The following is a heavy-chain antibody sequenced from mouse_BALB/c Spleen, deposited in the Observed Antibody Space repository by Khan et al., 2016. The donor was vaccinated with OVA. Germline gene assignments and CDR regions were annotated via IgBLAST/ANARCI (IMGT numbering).Heavy chain of an antibody. D-gene: IGHD2-12*01. CDR2: ISSTGST. CDR3: ARSLYYSYGYALDC. J-gene: IGHJ4*01. Sequence: VQLKESGPGLVKPSQSLSLTCTVTGYSITSDYAWNWIRQFPGNKLEWMGYISSTGSTSYTPSLKSRISITRDISKNQFFLQLKSVTTEDTATYYCARSLYYSYGYALDCWGRGTSVTVSS. V-gene: IGHV3-2*02. CDR1: GYSITSDYA.